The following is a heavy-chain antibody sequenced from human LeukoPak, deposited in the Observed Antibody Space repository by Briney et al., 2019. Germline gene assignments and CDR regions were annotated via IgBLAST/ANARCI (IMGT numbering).Heavy chain of an antibody. D-gene: IGHD5-12*01. Sequence: HSGGTLRLSCAASGFTFSSDAMAWVRQAPGKGLEWVSAISGSAGSTFYADSVKGRFTLSRDNAKTTLYLQMNSLRAEDTAVYYCAKDGWLLNYFDYWGQGTLVTVSS. J-gene: IGHJ4*02. CDR3: AKDGWLLNYFDY. V-gene: IGHV3-23*01. CDR1: GFTFSSDA. CDR2: ISGSAGST.